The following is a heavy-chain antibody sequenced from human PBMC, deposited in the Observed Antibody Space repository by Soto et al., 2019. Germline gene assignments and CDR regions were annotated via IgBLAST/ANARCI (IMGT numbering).Heavy chain of an antibody. Sequence: EVQLVESGGGLVKPGGSLRLSCAASGFTFSSYSMNWVRQAPGKGLEWVSSISSSSSYIYYADSVKGRFTISRDNAKNSLYLQMNSLRAEDTAVYYCARDEWELRAFDSWGQGTMVTVSS. V-gene: IGHV3-21*01. CDR3: ARDEWELRAFDS. CDR1: GFTFSSYS. J-gene: IGHJ3*02. D-gene: IGHD1-26*01. CDR2: ISSSSSYI.